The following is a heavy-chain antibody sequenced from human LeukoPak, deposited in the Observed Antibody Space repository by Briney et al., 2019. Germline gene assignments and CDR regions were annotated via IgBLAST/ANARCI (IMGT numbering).Heavy chain of an antibody. CDR1: GFTFSSYA. J-gene: IGHJ6*02. Sequence: GGSLRLSCAASGFTFSSYAMSWVRQAPGKGLEWVSAISGSGGSTYYADSVKDRFTISRDNSKNTLYLQMNSLRAEDTAVYYCAKAGSEVGGFYYYYGMDVWGQGTTVTVSS. V-gene: IGHV3-23*01. D-gene: IGHD1-26*01. CDR2: ISGSGGST. CDR3: AKAGSEVGGFYYYYGMDV.